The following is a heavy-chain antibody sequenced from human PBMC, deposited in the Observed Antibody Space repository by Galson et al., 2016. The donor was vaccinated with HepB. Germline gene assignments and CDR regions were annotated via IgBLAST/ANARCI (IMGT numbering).Heavy chain of an antibody. CDR1: GFTFSSYA. J-gene: IGHJ4*02. Sequence: SLRLSCAASGFTFSSYAMHWVRQAPGKGLEFVSAINTNEGSRNYADSVKGRFTISRDNSKNTLHLQMNSLRAEDTAVYYCARIYYEILTGLTPWYYFDSWGQGTLVTVSS. D-gene: IGHD3-9*01. CDR2: INTNEGSR. CDR3: ARIYYEILTGLTPWYYFDS. V-gene: IGHV3-64*04.